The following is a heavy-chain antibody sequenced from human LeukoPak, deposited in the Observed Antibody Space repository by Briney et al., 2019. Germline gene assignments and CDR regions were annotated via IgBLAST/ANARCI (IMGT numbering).Heavy chain of an antibody. CDR3: ARDLWDATGY. Sequence: GGSLRLSCAVSGFSTNYMGWVRQAPGKGLEWVSVIYSGDSTYYADSVKGRFTISRAISKNTLYLQMNSLRPEDTAVYHCARDLWDATGYWGQGTLVTVSS. CDR1: GFSTNY. V-gene: IGHV3-66*02. D-gene: IGHD3-3*01. CDR2: IYSGDST. J-gene: IGHJ4*02.